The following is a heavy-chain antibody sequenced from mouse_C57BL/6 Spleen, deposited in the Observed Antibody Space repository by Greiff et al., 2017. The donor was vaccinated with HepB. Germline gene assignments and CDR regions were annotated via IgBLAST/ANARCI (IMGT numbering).Heavy chain of an antibody. CDR1: GFTFNTYA. V-gene: IGHV10-3*01. J-gene: IGHJ1*03. D-gene: IGHD2-4*01. CDR3: VGKGAYDYDGLWYFDV. CDR2: IRSKSSNYAT. Sequence: EVQLVESGGGLVQPKGSLKLSCAASGFTFNTYAMHWVRQAPGKGLEWVARIRSKSSNYATYYADSVKDRFTISRDDSQSMLYLQMNNLKTEDTAMYYCVGKGAYDYDGLWYFDVWGTGTTVTVSS.